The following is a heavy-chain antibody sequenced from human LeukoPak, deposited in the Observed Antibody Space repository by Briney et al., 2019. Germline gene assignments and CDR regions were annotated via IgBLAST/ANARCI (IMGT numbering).Heavy chain of an antibody. Sequence: GGSLRLSCAASGFSFTNSWMAWVRQAPGKGLEWVGNIKQDGSTKHYADSLKGRVTISRDNPKNTLYLQMISLRADDTAVYYCARDTDGSLDYWGQGILVTVAS. CDR1: GFSFTNSW. CDR2: IKQDGSTK. CDR3: ARDTDGSLDY. J-gene: IGHJ4*02. D-gene: IGHD1-26*01. V-gene: IGHV3-7*01.